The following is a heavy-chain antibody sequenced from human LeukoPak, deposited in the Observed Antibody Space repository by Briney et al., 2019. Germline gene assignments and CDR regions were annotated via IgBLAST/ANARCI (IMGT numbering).Heavy chain of an antibody. CDR1: GGSISSSSYY. CDR2: IYYSGST. Sequence: PSETLSLTCTVSGGSISSSSYYWGWIRQPPGKGLEWIGSIYYSGSTYYNPSLKSRVTISVDTSKNQFSLKLSSVTAADTAVYYCARRVFGVVIHFDYWGQGTLVTVSS. CDR3: ARRVFGVVIHFDY. D-gene: IGHD3-3*01. J-gene: IGHJ4*02. V-gene: IGHV4-39*01.